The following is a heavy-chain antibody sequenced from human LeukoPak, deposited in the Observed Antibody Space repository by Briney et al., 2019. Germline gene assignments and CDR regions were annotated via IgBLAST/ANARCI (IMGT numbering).Heavy chain of an antibody. CDR2: ISGSTGST. CDR1: GFTFSNYA. Sequence: PGGSLRLSCAASGFTFSNYAMNWVRQAPGKGLEWVSLISGSTGSTYYADSVKGRFTISRDNSKNTLYLQMNSLRAEDTAVYYCAKIDTAMVTGFFDYWGQGTLVTVSS. D-gene: IGHD5-18*01. J-gene: IGHJ4*02. V-gene: IGHV3-23*01. CDR3: AKIDTAMVTGFFDY.